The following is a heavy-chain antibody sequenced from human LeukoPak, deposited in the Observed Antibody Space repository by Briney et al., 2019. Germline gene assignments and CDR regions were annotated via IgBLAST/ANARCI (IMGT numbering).Heavy chain of an antibody. CDR1: GFTFSSYA. CDR3: AKLPQRRIQLWLGPYWYFDL. Sequence: GGSLRLSCAASGFTFSSYAMSWVRQAPGKGLEWVSAISGSGGSTYYADSVKGRFTISRDNSKNTLYLQMNSLRAEDTAVYYCAKLPQRRIQLWLGPYWYFDLWGRGTLVTVSS. CDR2: ISGSGGST. J-gene: IGHJ2*01. V-gene: IGHV3-23*01. D-gene: IGHD5-18*01.